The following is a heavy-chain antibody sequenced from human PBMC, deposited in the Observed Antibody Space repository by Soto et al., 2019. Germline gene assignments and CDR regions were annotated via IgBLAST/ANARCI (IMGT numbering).Heavy chain of an antibody. CDR3: ARDVADIVVVVAATRVGGMDV. J-gene: IGHJ6*02. V-gene: IGHV3-23*01. CDR2: ITDSGGDA. D-gene: IGHD2-15*01. Sequence: EVQLLESGGDLIQPGGSLRLSCVASGITFGSRAMSWVHQAAGEGLEWVSTITDSGGDAKYADSVRGRFAISRDNSKNTLYLQMNSLRAEDTAVYYCARDVADIVVVVAATRVGGMDVWGQGTTVTVSS. CDR1: GITFGSRA.